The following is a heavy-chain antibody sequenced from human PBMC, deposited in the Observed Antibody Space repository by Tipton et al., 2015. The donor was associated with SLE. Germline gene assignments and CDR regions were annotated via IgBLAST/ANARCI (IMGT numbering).Heavy chain of an antibody. J-gene: IGHJ4*02. CDR2: VYYSGST. Sequence: TLSLTCTVSGGSITSSSYYWGWIRHPPGKGLEWIGSVYYSGSTYYNPSLSSRVTISVDTSKNQFSLKLSSVTAADTAVYYCARPYSSSWYSFDYWGQGTLVTVSS. CDR1: GGSITSSSYY. V-gene: IGHV4-39*07. D-gene: IGHD6-13*01. CDR3: ARPYSSSWYSFDY.